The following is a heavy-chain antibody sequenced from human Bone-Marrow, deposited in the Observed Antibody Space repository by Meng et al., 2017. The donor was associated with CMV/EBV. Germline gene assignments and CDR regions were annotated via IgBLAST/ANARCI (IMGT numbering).Heavy chain of an antibody. Sequence: ASVKVSCKASGYTFTSYGISWVRQAPGQGLEWMGWISAYNGNTNYAQKLQGRVTMTTDTSTSTAYMELSRLRSDDTAVYYCARDVKGLFNPAGLDYWGQGTLVTVSS. CDR2: ISAYNGNT. J-gene: IGHJ4*02. CDR3: ARDVKGLFNPAGLDY. D-gene: IGHD6-13*01. V-gene: IGHV1-18*01. CDR1: GYTFTSYG.